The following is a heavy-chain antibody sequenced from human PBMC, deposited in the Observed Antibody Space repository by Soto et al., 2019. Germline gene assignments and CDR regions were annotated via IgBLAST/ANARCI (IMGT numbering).Heavy chain of an antibody. Sequence: GGSLRLSCAASGFTFSSYWMSWVRQAPGKGLEWVANIKQDGREKYYVDSVKGRFTISRDNAKNSLYLQMNSLRAEDTAVYYCAIRSRAGIAARPQLYYYYYGMDVWGQGTTVTVSS. CDR1: GFTFSSYW. J-gene: IGHJ6*02. CDR2: IKQDGREK. V-gene: IGHV3-7*05. D-gene: IGHD6-6*01. CDR3: AIRSRAGIAARPQLYYYYYGMDV.